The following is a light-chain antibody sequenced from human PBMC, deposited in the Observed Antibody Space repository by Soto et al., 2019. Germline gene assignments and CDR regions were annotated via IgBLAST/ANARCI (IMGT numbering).Light chain of an antibody. CDR1: QSISATH. CDR3: QHYGSSPLT. CDR2: GAS. J-gene: IGKJ4*01. V-gene: IGKV3-20*01. Sequence: IVLTQSPGTLSLSPGERATLSCRASQSISATHLAWYHQRPGQAPRLLLYGASSRATGIPDRFSGSGSGTYFTLTISRVEPEDFAVFYCQHYGSSPLTFGGGTKVEIK.